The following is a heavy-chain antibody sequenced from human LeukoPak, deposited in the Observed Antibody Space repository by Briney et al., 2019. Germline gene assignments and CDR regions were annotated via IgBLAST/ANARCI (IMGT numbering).Heavy chain of an antibody. Sequence: GGSLRLSCAVAGLTFTNYDMSWVRQAPGKGPEWVSDISGGGGVTHYADSVRGRFTISRDNSKNTLYLQINSLRAEDTAVYYCAKDLNRGGRWGQGTLVTVSS. J-gene: IGHJ4*02. CDR1: GLTFTNYD. D-gene: IGHD3-16*01. CDR3: AKDLNRGGR. CDR2: ISGGGGVT. V-gene: IGHV3-23*01.